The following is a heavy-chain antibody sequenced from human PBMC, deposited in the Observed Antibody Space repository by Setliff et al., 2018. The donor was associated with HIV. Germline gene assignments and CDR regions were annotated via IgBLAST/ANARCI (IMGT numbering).Heavy chain of an antibody. CDR1: GFIFSDFA. D-gene: IGHD3-22*01. J-gene: IGHJ2*01. CDR2: ISYKGD. Sequence: GGSLRLSCAASGFIFSDFAMTWVRQVPGKGLEWVSTISYKGDDYADSVRGRFTISRDNSKSTLYLRMNSLRVEDTATYYCAKYQDSSPIRCFDLWGRGTLVTVSS. V-gene: IGHV3-23*01. CDR3: AKYQDSSPIRCFDL.